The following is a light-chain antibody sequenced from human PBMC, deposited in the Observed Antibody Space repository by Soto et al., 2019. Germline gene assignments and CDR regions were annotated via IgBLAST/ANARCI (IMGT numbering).Light chain of an antibody. CDR3: QQQSDRSSWT. Sequence: EIVLTQSPVTLSVSPGDRATLSCRASQSVVTYLAWYQQKPGGAPRLLIFDAAKRGTSIPASWTGSGGAGTVSTITSSRLKAEDFADYCQQQSDRSSWTFGPGTKVDIK. CDR1: QSVVTY. J-gene: IGKJ1*01. V-gene: IGKV3-11*01. CDR2: DAA.